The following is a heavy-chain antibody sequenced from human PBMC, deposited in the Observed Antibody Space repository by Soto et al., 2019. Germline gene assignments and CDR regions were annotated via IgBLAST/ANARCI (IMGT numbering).Heavy chain of an antibody. CDR2: IIPILGIA. CDR1: GGTFSSYS. V-gene: IGHV1-69*02. J-gene: IGHJ4*02. D-gene: IGHD6-19*01. Sequence: QVQLVQSGAEVKKPGSSVKVSCKASGGTFSSYSISWVRQAPGQGLEWMGRIIPILGIANYAQKCQGRVTITADKSTSTAYMELSSLGAEDTAVYHCARGGVAGFDYWGQGTLVTVSS. CDR3: ARGGVAGFDY.